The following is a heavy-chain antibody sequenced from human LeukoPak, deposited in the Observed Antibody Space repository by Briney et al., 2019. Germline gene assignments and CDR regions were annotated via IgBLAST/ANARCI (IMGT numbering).Heavy chain of an antibody. CDR2: ISAYNGNT. J-gene: IGHJ6*02. D-gene: IGHD3-22*01. Sequence: ASVKVSCKASGYTFTSYGISWVRQAPGQELEWMGWISAYNGNTNYARKLQGRVTMTTDTSTSTAYMELRSLRSDDTAVYYCATTMILDYYYGMDVWGQGTTVTVSS. CDR1: GYTFTSYG. V-gene: IGHV1-18*01. CDR3: ATTMILDYYYGMDV.